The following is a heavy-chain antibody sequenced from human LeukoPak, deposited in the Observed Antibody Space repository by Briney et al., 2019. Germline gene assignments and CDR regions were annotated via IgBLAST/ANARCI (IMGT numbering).Heavy chain of an antibody. D-gene: IGHD6-19*01. CDR1: GGSFSGYY. V-gene: IGHV4-34*01. CDR2: INHSGST. J-gene: IGHJ4*02. Sequence: SETLSLTCAVYGGSFSGYYWSWIRQPPGKGLEWIGEINHSGSTNYNPSLKSRVTISVDTSKNQFSLKLSSVTAADTAVYYCARRSSGWLRARYFDYWGQGTLVTVSS. CDR3: ARRSSGWLRARYFDY.